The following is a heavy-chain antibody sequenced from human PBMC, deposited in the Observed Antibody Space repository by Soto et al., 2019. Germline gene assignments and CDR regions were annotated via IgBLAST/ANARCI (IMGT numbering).Heavy chain of an antibody. V-gene: IGHV1-18*01. CDR2: ISAYNGNT. D-gene: IGHD3-3*01. CDR1: GYTFTSYG. Sequence: GASVKVSCKASGYTFTSYGISWVRQAPGQGLEWMGWISAYNGNTNYAQKLQGRVTMTTDTSTSTAYMELRSLRSDDTAVYYCARSRSMERLLYRAHFDYWGQGTLVTVSS. J-gene: IGHJ4*02. CDR3: ARSRSMERLLYRAHFDY.